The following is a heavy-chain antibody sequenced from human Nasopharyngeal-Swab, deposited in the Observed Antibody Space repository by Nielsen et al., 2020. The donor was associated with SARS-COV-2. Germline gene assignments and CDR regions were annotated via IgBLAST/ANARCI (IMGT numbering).Heavy chain of an antibody. V-gene: IGHV4-59*01. J-gene: IGHJ3*02. Sequence: WIRQPPGKGLEWIGYIYYSGSTNYNPPLKSRVTISVDTSKNQFSLKLSSVTAADTAVYYRARDQRSGWFDAFDIWGQGTMVTVSS. CDR2: IYYSGST. D-gene: IGHD6-19*01. CDR3: ARDQRSGWFDAFDI.